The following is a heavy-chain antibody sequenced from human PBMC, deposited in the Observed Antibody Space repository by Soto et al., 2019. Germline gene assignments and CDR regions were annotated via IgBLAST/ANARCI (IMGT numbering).Heavy chain of an antibody. D-gene: IGHD1-20*01. CDR3: ANDLNWNNGLGFDS. CDR2: VSTYSEHT. J-gene: IGHJ4*02. CDR1: GYLFNSVG. V-gene: IGHV1-18*04. Sequence: QLVQSGDEVKKPGASVKVSSRASGYLFNSVGISWLRQVPGQGLEWMGWVSTYSEHTKSVQKFQDRVTLTADTSTSTVHMELRSLRSADTAVYYCANDLNWNNGLGFDSWGQGNLGTVSS.